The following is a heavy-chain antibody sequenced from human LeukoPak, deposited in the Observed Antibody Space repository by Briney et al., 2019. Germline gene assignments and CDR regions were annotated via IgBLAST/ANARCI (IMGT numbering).Heavy chain of an antibody. J-gene: IGHJ5*02. D-gene: IGHD3-9*01. CDR3: ARAAHYDILTGNTRWFDP. Sequence: SVKVSCKASGGTFSSYAISWVRQAPGQGLEWMGGIIPIFGTANYAQKFQGRVTMTADESTSTAYMELSSLRSEDTAVYYCARAAHYDILTGNTRWFDPWGQGNLVTVSS. V-gene: IGHV1-69*13. CDR1: GGTFSSYA. CDR2: IIPIFGTA.